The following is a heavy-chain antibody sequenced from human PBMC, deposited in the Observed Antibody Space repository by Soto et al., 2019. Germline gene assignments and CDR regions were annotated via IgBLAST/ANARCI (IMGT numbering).Heavy chain of an antibody. CDR2: ISSSGSTI. CDR1: GFTFSDYY. V-gene: IGHV3-11*01. J-gene: IGHJ6*02. CDR3: ARDYGKQWLVRQYYYYYGMDV. Sequence: QVQLVESGGGLVKPGGSLRLSCAASGFTFSDYYMSWIRQAPGKGLEWVSYISSSGSTIYYADSVQGRFTVSRDNAKNSVHLQINSLRAEDKAVYYCARDYGKQWLVRQYYYYYGMDVSGQGTTVTVSS. D-gene: IGHD6-19*01.